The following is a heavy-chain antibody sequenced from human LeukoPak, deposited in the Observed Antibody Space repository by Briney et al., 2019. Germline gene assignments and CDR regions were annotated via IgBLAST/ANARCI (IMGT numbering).Heavy chain of an antibody. V-gene: IGHV4-34*01. CDR2: INHSGST. CDR3: ARGYRFDP. CDR1: GGSFSGYY. J-gene: IGHJ5*02. D-gene: IGHD2-2*02. Sequence: SETLSLTCAVYGGSFSGYYWSWIRQPPGKGLEWIGEINHSGSTNYNPSLKSRVTISVDTSKNQFSLKLSSVTAADTAVYYCARGYRFDPWGQGTLVTVSS.